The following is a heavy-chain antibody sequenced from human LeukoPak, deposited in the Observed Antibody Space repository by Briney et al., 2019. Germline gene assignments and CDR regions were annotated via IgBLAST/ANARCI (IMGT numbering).Heavy chain of an antibody. D-gene: IGHD6-19*01. Sequence: GGSLRLSCAASGFTFDDYAMHWVRQAPGKGLEWVSGISWNSGSIGYADSVKGRFTISRDNAKNSLYLQMNSLRAEDTALYYCAKVAVAGGFDYWGQGTLVTVSS. CDR3: AKVAVAGGFDY. V-gene: IGHV3-9*01. J-gene: IGHJ4*02. CDR1: GFTFDDYA. CDR2: ISWNSGSI.